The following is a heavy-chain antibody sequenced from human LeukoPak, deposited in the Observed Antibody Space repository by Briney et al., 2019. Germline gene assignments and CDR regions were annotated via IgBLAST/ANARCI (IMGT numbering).Heavy chain of an antibody. CDR3: AREDGYCSSTSCYTSHYYYYMDV. J-gene: IGHJ6*03. D-gene: IGHD2-2*02. CDR1: GYTFTGYY. CDR2: INPNSGGT. Sequence: ASVKVSCKASGYTFTGYYMHWVRQAPGQGLEWMGWINPNSGGTNYAQKFQGRVTMTRDTSISTAYMELSRLGSDDTAVYYCAREDGYCSSTSCYTSHYYYYMDVWGKGTTVTVSS. V-gene: IGHV1-2*02.